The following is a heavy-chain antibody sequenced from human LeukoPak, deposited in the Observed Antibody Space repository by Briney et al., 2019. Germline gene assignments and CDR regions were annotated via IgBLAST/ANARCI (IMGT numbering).Heavy chain of an antibody. Sequence: GGSLRLSCAASGFTFSSYTMSWVRQAPGKGLEWVSAISGSGGSTYYADSVKGRFTISRDNSKNTLYLQMNSLRAEDTAVYYCARQPQTAMGPGDFDYWGQGTLVTVSS. V-gene: IGHV3-23*01. CDR3: ARQPQTAMGPGDFDY. J-gene: IGHJ4*02. CDR2: ISGSGGST. CDR1: GFTFSSYT. D-gene: IGHD5-18*01.